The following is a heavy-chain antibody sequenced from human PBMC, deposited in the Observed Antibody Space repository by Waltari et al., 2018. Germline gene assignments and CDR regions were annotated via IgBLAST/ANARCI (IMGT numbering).Heavy chain of an antibody. CDR3: ARAYYYDSSGYSDY. D-gene: IGHD3-22*01. V-gene: IGHV1-69*08. J-gene: IGHJ4*02. CDR2: SIPILGTA. Sequence: QVQLVQSGAEVKKPGSSVKVSCKASGGTFSSYTISWVRQAPGQGLEWMGRSIPILGTANYAQKFQGRVTITADKSTSTAYMELSSLRSEDTAVYYCARAYYYDSSGYSDYWGQGTLVTVSS. CDR1: GGTFSSYT.